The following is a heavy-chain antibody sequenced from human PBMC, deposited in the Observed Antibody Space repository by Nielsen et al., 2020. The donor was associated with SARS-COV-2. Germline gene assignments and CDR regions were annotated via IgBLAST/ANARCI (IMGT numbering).Heavy chain of an antibody. CDR3: ASERGYSGYDRGTFDY. V-gene: IGHV1-3*01. CDR1: GYTFTSYG. J-gene: IGHJ4*02. CDR2: INAGNGNT. D-gene: IGHD5-12*01. Sequence: ASVKVSCKASGYTFTSYGISWVRQAPGQGLEGMGWINAGNGNTKYSQKFQGRVTITRDTSASTAYMELSSLRSEDTAVYYCASERGYSGYDRGTFDYWGQGTLVTVSS.